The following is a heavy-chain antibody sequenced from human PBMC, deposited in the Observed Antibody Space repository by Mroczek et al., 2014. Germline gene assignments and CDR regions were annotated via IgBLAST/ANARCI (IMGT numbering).Heavy chain of an antibody. D-gene: IGHD1-26*01. V-gene: IGHV3-30*18. Sequence: QVQLVESGGGVVQPGRSLRLSCAASGFTFSSYGMHWVRQAPGKGLEWVAVISYDGSNKYYADSVKGRFTISRDNSKNTLYLQMNSLRAEDTAVYYCAKAGVGATSDHDYWGQGTLVTVSS. CDR1: GFTFSSYG. CDR3: AKAGVGATSDHDY. J-gene: IGHJ4*02. CDR2: ISYDGSNK.